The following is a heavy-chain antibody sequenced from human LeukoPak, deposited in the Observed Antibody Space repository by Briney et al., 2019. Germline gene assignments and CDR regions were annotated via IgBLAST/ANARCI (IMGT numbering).Heavy chain of an antibody. D-gene: IGHD3-10*01. Sequence: SGGSLRLSCVASGITFSSYSMNWVRQAPGKGLEWVSYISSFSGTINYADSVKGRFTISRDNAKNSLYLQMNSLRAEDTAVYYCARGLKGYGSGSYYIGHSLDYWGQGTLVTVSS. CDR1: GITFSSYS. V-gene: IGHV3-48*01. CDR3: ARGLKGYGSGSYYIGHSLDY. J-gene: IGHJ4*02. CDR2: ISSFSGTI.